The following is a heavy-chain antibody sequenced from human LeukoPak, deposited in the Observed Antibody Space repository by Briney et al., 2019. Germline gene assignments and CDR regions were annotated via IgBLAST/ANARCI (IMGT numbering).Heavy chain of an antibody. D-gene: IGHD2-15*01. V-gene: IGHV3-53*01. CDR2: IRTGGET. CDR1: GFTVSNYY. J-gene: IGHJ4*02. Sequence: SGGSLRLSCAASGFTVSNYYMNWVRQAPGKGLEWVSLIRTGGETEYVDSVKGRFTISRDSSKNTLYLQMNSLRAEDTAVYYCARPGYCSGGSCFSKGGDFDYWGQGTLVTVSS. CDR3: ARPGYCSGGSCFSKGGDFDY.